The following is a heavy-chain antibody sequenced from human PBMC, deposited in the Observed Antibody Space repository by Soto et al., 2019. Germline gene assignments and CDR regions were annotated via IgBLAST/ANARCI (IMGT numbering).Heavy chain of an antibody. CDR2: IYPGDSDT. CDR1: GYSFTSYW. Sequence: LGESLKISCKGSGYSFTSYWIGWVRQMPGKGLGGMGIIYPGDSDTRYSPSFQGQVTISADKPISTAYLPCNSPKAPDPAMYYCARLETGMDVWGQGTTVTVSS. J-gene: IGHJ6*02. CDR3: ARLETGMDV. V-gene: IGHV5-51*01.